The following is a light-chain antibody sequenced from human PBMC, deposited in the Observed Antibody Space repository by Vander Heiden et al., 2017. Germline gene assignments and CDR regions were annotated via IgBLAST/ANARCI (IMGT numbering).Light chain of an antibody. CDR2: GAS. CDR1: QSVLYSSNNKNY. Sequence: DIVMTQPPDSLAVSLGETATINCKSSQSVLYSSNNKNYLVWYQQKPGQPPKLLIYGASTRESGVPDRFSGSASGTDFTLTISSLQAEDVAVYYCQQYYTTPYTFGQGTKLEIK. V-gene: IGKV4-1*01. J-gene: IGKJ2*01. CDR3: QQYYTTPYT.